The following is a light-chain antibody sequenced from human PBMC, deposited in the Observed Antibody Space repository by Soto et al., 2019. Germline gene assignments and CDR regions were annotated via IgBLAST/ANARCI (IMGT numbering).Light chain of an antibody. CDR2: EVS. Sequence: QSPLTQPPSVSGSPGQSITISCSGGTSDIGTYNYVSWYQHHPGKVPKVVIYEVSDRPSGVSNRFSGSKSGNTASLTISGLQPEAEADYYCSSYTSSATLVFGGGTKVTVL. CDR1: TSDIGTYNY. CDR3: SSYTSSATLV. J-gene: IGLJ3*02. V-gene: IGLV2-14*01.